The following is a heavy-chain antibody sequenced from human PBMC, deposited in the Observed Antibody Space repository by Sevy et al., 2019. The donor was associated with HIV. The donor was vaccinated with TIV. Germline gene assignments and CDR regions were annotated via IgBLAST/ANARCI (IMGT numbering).Heavy chain of an antibody. Sequence: GGSLRLSCAASGFTFSSYAMHWVRQAPGKGLEWVAVISYDGSNKYYADSVKGRFTISRDNSKNTLYLQMNSLRAEDTAVYYCARDPTDYVWGRYRYSYYFDYWGQGTLVTVSS. V-gene: IGHV3-30-3*01. CDR3: ARDPTDYVWGRYRYSYYFDY. CDR2: ISYDGSNK. J-gene: IGHJ4*02. CDR1: GFTFSSYA. D-gene: IGHD3-16*02.